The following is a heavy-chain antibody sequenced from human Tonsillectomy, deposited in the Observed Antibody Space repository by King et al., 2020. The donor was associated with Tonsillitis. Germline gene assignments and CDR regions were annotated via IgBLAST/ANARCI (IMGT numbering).Heavy chain of an antibody. J-gene: IGHJ3*02. D-gene: IGHD1-14*01. CDR3: ARENPRGSNAFDI. Sequence: LQLQESGSGLVKPSQTLSLTCAVSGGSISSGGYSWSWIRQPPGKGLEWIGYIYHSGSTYYNPSLKSRVTISVDRSKNQFSLKLSSVTAADTAVYYCARENPRGSNAFDIWGRGTMVTVSS. CDR2: IYHSGST. V-gene: IGHV4-30-2*01. CDR1: GGSISSGGYS.